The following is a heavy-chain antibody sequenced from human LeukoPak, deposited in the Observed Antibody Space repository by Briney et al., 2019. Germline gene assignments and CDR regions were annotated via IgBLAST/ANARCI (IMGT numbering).Heavy chain of an antibody. Sequence: PGRSLRLSCAASGFTFSSYAMHWVRQAPGKGLEWVAVISYDGSNKYYADSVKGRFTISRDNSKNTLYLQMNSLRAEDTAVYYCAREGPQWLDGDYSDYWGQGTLVTVSS. J-gene: IGHJ4*02. V-gene: IGHV3-30*04. CDR1: GFTFSSYA. D-gene: IGHD6-19*01. CDR3: AREGPQWLDGDYSDY. CDR2: ISYDGSNK.